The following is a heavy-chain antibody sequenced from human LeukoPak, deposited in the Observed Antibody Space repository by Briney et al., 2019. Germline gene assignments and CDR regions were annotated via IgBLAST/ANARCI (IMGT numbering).Heavy chain of an antibody. V-gene: IGHV4-4*07. CDR3: ARHNTIFGVFVPLDY. CDR1: GGSISSYY. Sequence: SETLSLTCTVSGGSISSYYWSWIRQPAGKGLEWIGRIYTSGSTNYNPSLKSRVTISIDKSKNHFSLNLSSVTAADTAVYYCARHNTIFGVFVPLDYWGQGTLVTVSS. J-gene: IGHJ4*02. CDR2: IYTSGST. D-gene: IGHD3-3*01.